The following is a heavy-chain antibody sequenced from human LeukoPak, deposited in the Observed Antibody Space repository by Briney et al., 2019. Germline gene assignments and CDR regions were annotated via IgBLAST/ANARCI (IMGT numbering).Heavy chain of an antibody. V-gene: IGHV3-15*01. CDR1: GFTFGDYA. Sequence: GGSLRLSCTASGFTFGDYAMSWVRQAPGKGLEWVGRIKSKTDGGTTDYAAPVKGRFTISRDDSKNTLYLQMNSLKTEDTAVYYCTTEVYYYYYMDVWGKGTTVTVSS. J-gene: IGHJ6*03. CDR2: IKSKTDGGTT. CDR3: TTEVYYYYYMDV.